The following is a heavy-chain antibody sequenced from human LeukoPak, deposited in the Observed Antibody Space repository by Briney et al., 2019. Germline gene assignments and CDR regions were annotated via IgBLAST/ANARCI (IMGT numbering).Heavy chain of an antibody. CDR1: GFTFSSYS. CDR2: ISSSSSYI. D-gene: IGHD1-26*01. J-gene: IGHJ4*02. Sequence: GGSLRLSCAASGFTFSSYSMNWVRQAPGKGLEWVSSISSSSSYIYYAGSVKGRFTISRDNAKNSLYLQMNSLRAEDTAVYYCARDARSGSPGGWGQGTLVTVSS. V-gene: IGHV3-21*01. CDR3: ARDARSGSPGG.